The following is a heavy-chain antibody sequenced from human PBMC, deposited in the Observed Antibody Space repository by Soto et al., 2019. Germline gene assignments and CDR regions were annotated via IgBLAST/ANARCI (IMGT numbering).Heavy chain of an antibody. Sequence: ASVKVSCKASEYTFTSYDINWVRQATGQGLEWMGWMNPNSGNTGYAQKFQGRVTMTRNTSISTAYMELSSLRSEDTAVYYCARGPRRSILRYFDWNRAPYYFDYWGQGTLVTVSS. J-gene: IGHJ4*02. D-gene: IGHD3-9*01. CDR1: EYTFTSYD. CDR3: ARGPRRSILRYFDWNRAPYYFDY. CDR2: MNPNSGNT. V-gene: IGHV1-8*01.